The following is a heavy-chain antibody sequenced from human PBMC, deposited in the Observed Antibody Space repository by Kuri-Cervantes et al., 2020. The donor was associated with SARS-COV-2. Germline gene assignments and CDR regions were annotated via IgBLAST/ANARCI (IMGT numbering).Heavy chain of an antibody. J-gene: IGHJ5*02. V-gene: IGHV3-23*01. CDR1: GFTFSSYA. CDR2: ISGSGGSA. Sequence: GGSLRLSCAASGFTFSSYAMSWVRQAPGKGLEWVSAISGSGGSAYYADSVKGRFTISRDNSKNTLYLQMNSLRAEDTAVYYCAKDLGRPNWFDPWGQGTLVTVSS. CDR3: AKDLGRPNWFDP.